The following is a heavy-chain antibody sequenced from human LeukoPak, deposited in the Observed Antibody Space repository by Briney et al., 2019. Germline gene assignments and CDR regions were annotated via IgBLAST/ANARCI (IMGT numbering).Heavy chain of an antibody. CDR1: GFTFSSYA. CDR2: ISYDGSNK. V-gene: IGHV3-30-3*01. Sequence: PGRSLRLSCAASGFTFSSYAMHWVRQAPGKGLEGVAVISYDGSNKYYADSVKGRFTISRDNSKNTLYLQMNSLRAEDTAVYYCAREGGSKKGRTFDYWGQGTLVTVSS. CDR3: AREGGSKKGRTFDY. J-gene: IGHJ4*02. D-gene: IGHD1-26*01.